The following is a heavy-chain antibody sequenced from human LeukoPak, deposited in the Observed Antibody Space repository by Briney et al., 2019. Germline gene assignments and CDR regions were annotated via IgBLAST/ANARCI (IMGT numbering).Heavy chain of an antibody. D-gene: IGHD3-9*01. Sequence: PGGSLRLSCAASGFTFSDHYMDWVRQAPGKGLEWVGRTRNKANSYTTEYAASVKGRFTISRDDSKNTLYLQMNSLKTEDTAVYYCTTEGRDDILTGYHYWGQGILVTVSS. V-gene: IGHV3-72*01. J-gene: IGHJ4*02. CDR3: TTEGRDDILTGYHY. CDR1: GFTFSDHY. CDR2: TRNKANSYTT.